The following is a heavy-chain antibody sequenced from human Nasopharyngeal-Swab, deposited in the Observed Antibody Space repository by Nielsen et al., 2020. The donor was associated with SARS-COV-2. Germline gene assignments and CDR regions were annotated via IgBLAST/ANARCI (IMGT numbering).Heavy chain of an antibody. D-gene: IGHD1-26*01. Sequence: LCLSCPASGFSLTSYKLNWVSLAPGKGLEWVTYMSSSGSTIYYADSVKGRFTIPTHNAKNTLYLQMTSLRAEDTAVYYCMGGGGAPTELGLLFFVWGQGTLVTVSS. V-gene: IGHV3-48*03. J-gene: IGHJ4*02. CDR1: GFSLTSYK. CDR2: MSSSGSTI. CDR3: MGGGGAPTELGLLFFV.